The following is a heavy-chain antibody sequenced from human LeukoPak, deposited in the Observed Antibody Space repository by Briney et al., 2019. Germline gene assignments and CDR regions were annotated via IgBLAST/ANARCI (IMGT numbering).Heavy chain of an antibody. J-gene: IGHJ4*02. CDR1: GFTFSSYE. V-gene: IGHV3-48*03. CDR3: ARDGLHDYADNGWYFEH. CDR2: ISSSGSTI. Sequence: GGSLRLSCAASGFTFSSYEMNWVRQAPGKGLEWVSYISSSGSTIYYADSVKGRFTISRDNAKNSLYLQMNSLRAEDTAVYYFARDGLHDYADNGWYFEHWGQGTLVTVSS. D-gene: IGHD4-17*01.